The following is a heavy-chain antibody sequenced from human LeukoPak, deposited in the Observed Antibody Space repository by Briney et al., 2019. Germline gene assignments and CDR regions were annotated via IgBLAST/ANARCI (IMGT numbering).Heavy chain of an antibody. V-gene: IGHV3-48*03. CDR2: ISSSGSTI. CDR1: GFTFSSYE. Sequence: GGSLRLSCAASGFTFSSYEMNWVRQAPGKGLEWVSYISSSGSTIYYADSVKGRFTISRDNAKNSLCLQMNSLRAEDTAVYYCARGNNYYDSSGYYYYFDYWGQGTLVTVSS. D-gene: IGHD3-22*01. J-gene: IGHJ4*02. CDR3: ARGNNYYDSSGYYYYFDY.